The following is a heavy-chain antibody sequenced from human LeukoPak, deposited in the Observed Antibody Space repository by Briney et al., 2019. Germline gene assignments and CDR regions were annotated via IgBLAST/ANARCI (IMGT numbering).Heavy chain of an antibody. D-gene: IGHD5-12*01. CDR1: GFTVSSNY. Sequence: GGSLRLSCAASGFTVSSNYMSWVRQAPGKGLEWVSVIYSGGSTYYADSVKGRFTISRDDSKNTLYLQMNSLRAEDTAVYYCAREGIVATRGRDYYYGMDVWGQGTTVTVSS. V-gene: IGHV3-66*01. CDR2: IYSGGST. J-gene: IGHJ6*02. CDR3: AREGIVATRGRDYYYGMDV.